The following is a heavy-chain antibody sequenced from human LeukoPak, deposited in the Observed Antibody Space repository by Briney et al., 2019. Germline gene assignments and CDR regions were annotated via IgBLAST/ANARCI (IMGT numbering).Heavy chain of an antibody. CDR3: ARDASYYGSGSYYDY. D-gene: IGHD3-10*01. V-gene: IGHV3-48*04. CDR2: SYDSAIK. CDR1: GFTLSTDS. Sequence: GGSLRLSCAASGFTLSTDSMNWVRQAPGKGLEWISYSYDSAIKYYADSVRGRFTISRDNAKNSLYLQMNSLRAEDTAVYYCARDASYYGSGSYYDYWGQGTLVTVSS. J-gene: IGHJ4*02.